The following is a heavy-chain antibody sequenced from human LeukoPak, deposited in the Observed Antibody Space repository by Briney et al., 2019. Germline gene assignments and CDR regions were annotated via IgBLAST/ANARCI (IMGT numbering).Heavy chain of an antibody. CDR1: GFTFSRNW. D-gene: IGHD3-10*01. CDR3: AKDLWFGELRPYYFDY. Sequence: GGSLRLSCAASGFTFSRNWMNWVRQAPGKGLVWVSRIHSDGSTSSYAYYVKGRFTISRDNAKNTLYLQMNSLRAEDTAVYYCAKDLWFGELRPYYFDYWGQGTLVTVSS. J-gene: IGHJ4*02. V-gene: IGHV3-74*01. CDR2: IHSDGSTS.